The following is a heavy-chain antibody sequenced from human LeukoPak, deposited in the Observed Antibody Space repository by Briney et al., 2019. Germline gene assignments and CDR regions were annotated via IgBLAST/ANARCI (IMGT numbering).Heavy chain of an antibody. CDR3: ARAGSITILRGVTGSQFDY. CDR2: INPSGGST. CDR1: GYTFTNYY. D-gene: IGHD3-10*01. Sequence: GASVKVSCKASGYTFTNYYIHWVRQAPGQGLEWVGIINPSGGSTSYAQKFQGRVTMTRDTSTSTVYMELSSLRSEDTAVYYCARAGSITILRGVTGSQFDYWGQGTLVTVSS. V-gene: IGHV1-46*01. J-gene: IGHJ4*02.